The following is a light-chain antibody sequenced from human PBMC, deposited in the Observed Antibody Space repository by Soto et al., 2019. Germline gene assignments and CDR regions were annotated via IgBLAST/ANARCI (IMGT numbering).Light chain of an antibody. V-gene: IGKV3-15*01. J-gene: IGKJ5*01. Sequence: EIVMTQSPATLSVSPGERATLSCRASQSVSSNLAWYQQKPGQAPRLLIYGASTRATGIPARCSGSGSGTEFTLTISSLQSEDFAVYYCQQYNNWPLFITCGQGTRLEIK. CDR3: QQYNNWPLFIT. CDR1: QSVSSN. CDR2: GAS.